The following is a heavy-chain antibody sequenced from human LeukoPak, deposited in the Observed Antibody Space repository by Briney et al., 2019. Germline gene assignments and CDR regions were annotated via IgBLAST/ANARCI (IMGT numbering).Heavy chain of an antibody. J-gene: IGHJ4*02. CDR2: IYSGGST. Sequence: PGGSLRLSCAASGFTVSSNYMSWVRQAPGKGLEGVSVIYSGGSTYYADSVKGRFTISRDNSKNTLYLQMNSLRAEDTAVYYCASTVYGDSPPYWGQGTLVTVSS. V-gene: IGHV3-66*01. CDR1: GFTVSSNY. D-gene: IGHD4-17*01. CDR3: ASTVYGDSPPY.